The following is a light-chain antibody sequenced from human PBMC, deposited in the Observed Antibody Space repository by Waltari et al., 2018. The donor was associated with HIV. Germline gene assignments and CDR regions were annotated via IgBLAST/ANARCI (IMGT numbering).Light chain of an antibody. CDR3: SSYTSINSLIL. V-gene: IGLV2-14*03. CDR2: DVT. J-gene: IGLJ2*01. CDR1: NSDIGAYNY. Sequence: QSALTQPASVSGSLGQSNTISCTGTNSDIGAYNYVSWYRQHPGKAPKLIIYDVTYRHSGVSARFSGFKSGNTASLSISGLQAEDEADYYCSSYTSINSLILFGGGTKLTVL.